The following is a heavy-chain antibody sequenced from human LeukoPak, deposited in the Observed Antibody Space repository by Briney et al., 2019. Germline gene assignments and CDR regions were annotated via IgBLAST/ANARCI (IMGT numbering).Heavy chain of an antibody. D-gene: IGHD2-2*01. J-gene: IGHJ4*02. Sequence: GASVKVSCKASGYTFTSYYMHWVRQAPGQGLEWMGIINPSGGSTSYAQKFQGRVTMTRDTSTSTVYMELSSLRSEDTAVYYCARKTSTDCSSTSCYAFDYWGQGTLVTVSS. CDR3: ARKTSTDCSSTSCYAFDY. CDR1: GYTFTSYY. CDR2: INPSGGST. V-gene: IGHV1-46*01.